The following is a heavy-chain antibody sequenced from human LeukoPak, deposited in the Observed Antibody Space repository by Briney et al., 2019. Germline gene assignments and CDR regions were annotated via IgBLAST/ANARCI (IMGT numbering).Heavy chain of an antibody. Sequence: GGSLRLSCAASGFTFSSYAMHWVRQAPGKGLEWVAVISYDGSNKYYADSVKGRFTISRDNSKNTLYLQMNSLGAEDTAVYYCARDQGPTASFDYWGQGTLVTVSS. V-gene: IGHV3-30-3*01. D-gene: IGHD5-18*01. CDR3: ARDQGPTASFDY. J-gene: IGHJ4*02. CDR1: GFTFSSYA. CDR2: ISYDGSNK.